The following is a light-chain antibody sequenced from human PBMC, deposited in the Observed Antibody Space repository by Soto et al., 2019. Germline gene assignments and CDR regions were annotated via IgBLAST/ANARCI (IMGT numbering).Light chain of an antibody. Sequence: QSVLTQSPSASGSPGQSVTISCTGTSSDIGGYNSVSWYQQHPGKAPKVMIYDVTKRPSGVPDRFSGSKSGNTASLTISGLQAEDEADYYCSSYTTTGTQVFGTGTKVTVL. CDR1: SSDIGGYNS. J-gene: IGLJ1*01. V-gene: IGLV2-8*01. CDR3: SSYTTTGTQV. CDR2: DVT.